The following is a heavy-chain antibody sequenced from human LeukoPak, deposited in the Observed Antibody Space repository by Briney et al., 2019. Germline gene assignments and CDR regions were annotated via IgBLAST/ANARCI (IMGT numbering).Heavy chain of an antibody. CDR3: ARVYYSNSYDYWYFDL. CDR1: GYTFTGYY. D-gene: IGHD6-13*01. J-gene: IGHJ2*01. CDR2: INPDSGVT. V-gene: IGHV1-2*02. Sequence: ASVKVSCKASGYTFTGYYMHWVRQAPGQGLEWMGWINPDSGVTIYAQKFQGGVTMTRDTSISTAYMELSRLSSDDTAVYYCARVYYSNSYDYWYFDLWGRGTLVTVSS.